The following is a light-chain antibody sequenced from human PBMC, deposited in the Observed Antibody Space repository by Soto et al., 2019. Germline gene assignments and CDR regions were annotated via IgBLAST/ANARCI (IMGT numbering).Light chain of an antibody. J-gene: IGKJ5*01. CDR3: QQRSNWPPIT. V-gene: IGKV3-11*01. CDR2: DAS. Sequence: EIVLTQSPATLSMSPGERATLSCRASQSVSSYLAWYQQKPGQAPRLLIYDASNRATGIPARFSGSGSGTDFTLTIRSLEPEDLAVYYCQQRSNWPPITFGQGTRLEIK. CDR1: QSVSSY.